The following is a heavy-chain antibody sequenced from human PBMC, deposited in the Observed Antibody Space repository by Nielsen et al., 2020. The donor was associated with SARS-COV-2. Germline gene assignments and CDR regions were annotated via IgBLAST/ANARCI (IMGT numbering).Heavy chain of an antibody. V-gene: IGHV4-4*02. CDR1: GDSISSSNW. D-gene: IGHD1-26*01. CDR2: TYHSGNT. Sequence: SETLSLTCAVSGDSISSSNWWSWVRQPPGKGLEWIGETYHSGNTNYNPSLKSRVTISVDKSKNQFSLRLISVTAADTAVYYCARLLTNTGNYFRFDPWGQGTLVTVSS. CDR3: ARLLTNTGNYFRFDP. J-gene: IGHJ5*02.